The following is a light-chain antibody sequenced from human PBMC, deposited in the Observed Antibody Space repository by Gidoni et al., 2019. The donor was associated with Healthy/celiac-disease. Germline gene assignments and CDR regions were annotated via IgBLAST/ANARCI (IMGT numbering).Light chain of an antibody. CDR3: QQYNNWPPIT. CDR1: QSVSSN. V-gene: IGKV3-15*01. Sequence: EIVMTKSRATLSVSPGESATLSCRASQSVSSNLAWYQQKPGQAPRLLIYCAATRATGIPARFSGSGSGTEFTLTISSLQSEDFAVYYCQQYNNWPPITFGQGTRLEIK. CDR2: CAA. J-gene: IGKJ5*01.